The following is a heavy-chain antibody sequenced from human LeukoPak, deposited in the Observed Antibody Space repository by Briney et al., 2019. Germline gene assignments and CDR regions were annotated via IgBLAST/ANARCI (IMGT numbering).Heavy chain of an antibody. CDR2: IYTSGST. CDR1: GGSISSGSYY. J-gene: IGHJ3*02. V-gene: IGHV4-61*02. CDR3: AREAVANDAFDI. D-gene: IGHD5-12*01. Sequence: PSQTLSLTCTVSGGSISSGSYYWSWIRQPAGKGLEWIGRIYTSGSTNYNPSLQSRVTIPVDTSKNQFSLKLSSVTAADTAVYYCAREAVANDAFDIWGQGTMVTVSS.